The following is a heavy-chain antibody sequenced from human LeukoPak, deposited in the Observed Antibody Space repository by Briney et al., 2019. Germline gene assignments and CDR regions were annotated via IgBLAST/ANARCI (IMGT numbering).Heavy chain of an antibody. CDR2: ITPMFGTA. V-gene: IGHV1-69*13. J-gene: IGHJ1*01. Sequence: SVKVSCKASGGTFSSYAINWVRQAPGQGLEWMGGITPMFGTAKYAQKFQGRVTITADESTSTAYMEPSSLRSEDTAVYYCARDSSEFRSLIFHWGQGTLVTVSS. CDR1: GGTFSSYA. CDR3: ARDSSEFRSLIFH. D-gene: IGHD3-9*01.